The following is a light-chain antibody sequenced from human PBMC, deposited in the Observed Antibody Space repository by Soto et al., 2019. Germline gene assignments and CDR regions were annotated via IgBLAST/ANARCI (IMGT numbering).Light chain of an antibody. CDR2: KAS. J-gene: IGKJ1*01. CDR3: QHYNSYSEA. Sequence: DIQMTQSPSTLSVSVGDRVTITCRASQTISSWLAWYQQKPGKAPNLLIYKASTLKSGVPSRFSGSGSGTEGTLTISSLKKDDFATYYCQHYNSYSEAFGQGTKVDIK. CDR1: QTISSW. V-gene: IGKV1-5*03.